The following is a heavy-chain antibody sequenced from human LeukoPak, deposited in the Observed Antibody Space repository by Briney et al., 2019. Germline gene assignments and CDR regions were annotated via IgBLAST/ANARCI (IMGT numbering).Heavy chain of an antibody. Sequence: SVKVSCKSSGGSFSTYAVNWVRQAPGQGLEWMGRLIPVLGMSHYAPGFQGRVTLTADRSTNTAYMELDRLISDDTAVYFCARDRGGGFDLAFFDHWGQGTLVTVSS. CDR2: LIPVLGMS. D-gene: IGHD5-12*01. CDR1: GGSFSTYA. J-gene: IGHJ4*02. CDR3: ARDRGGGFDLAFFDH. V-gene: IGHV1-69*04.